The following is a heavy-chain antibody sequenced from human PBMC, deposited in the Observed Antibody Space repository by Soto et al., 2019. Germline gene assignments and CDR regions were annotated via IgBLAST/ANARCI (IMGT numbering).Heavy chain of an antibody. J-gene: IGHJ4*02. CDR2: IYYSGST. CDR1: GGSISSSSYY. D-gene: IGHD6-19*01. CDR3: AVSTIAVAVNLFDY. Sequence: SETLSLTCTVSGGSISSSSYYWGWIRQPPGKGLEWIGSIYYSGSTYYNPSPKSRVTISVDTSKNQFSLKLSSVTAADTAVYYCAVSTIAVAVNLFDYWGPGTLVTVSS. V-gene: IGHV4-39*01.